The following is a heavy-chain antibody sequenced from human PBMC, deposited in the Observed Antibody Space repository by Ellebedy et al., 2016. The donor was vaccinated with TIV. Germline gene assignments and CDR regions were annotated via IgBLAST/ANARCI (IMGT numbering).Heavy chain of an antibody. J-gene: IGHJ4*02. D-gene: IGHD6-6*01. Sequence: GESLKISXTASGFTFSNYGMNWVRQAPGKGLEWVSYIGSSRSAINYADSVKGRFTISRDNAKNSLYLQMYSLRDEDTAVYYCARGGAARPDYWGQGSLVTVSS. CDR3: ARGGAARPDY. CDR1: GFTFSNYG. V-gene: IGHV3-48*02. CDR2: IGSSRSAI.